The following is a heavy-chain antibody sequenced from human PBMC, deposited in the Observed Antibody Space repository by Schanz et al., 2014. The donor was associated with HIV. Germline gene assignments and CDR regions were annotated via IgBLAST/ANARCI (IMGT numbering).Heavy chain of an antibody. CDR3: ARDPARSYEPWSGYWYGMDV. V-gene: IGHV3-30-3*01. J-gene: IGHJ6*02. Sequence: VQLLESGGGVVQPGRSLRLSCAASGFTFSSYGMHWARQAPGKGLEGMAVISHDGSKKYYADSVQGRFTISRDNSKKTLYLQVDNLTADDTAVYYCARDPARSYEPWSGYWYGMDVWGQGTTVIVSS. D-gene: IGHD3-3*01. CDR2: ISHDGSKK. CDR1: GFTFSSYG.